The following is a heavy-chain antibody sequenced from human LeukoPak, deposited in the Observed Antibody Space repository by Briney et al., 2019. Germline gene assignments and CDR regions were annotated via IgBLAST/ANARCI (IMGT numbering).Heavy chain of an antibody. Sequence: PGGSLRLSCAASGFTFSSYAMSWVRQAPEKGLEWVSAISGSGGSTYYADSVKGWFTISRDNSKNTLYLQMNSLRAEDTAVYYCAKDSGATIMGDWFDPWGQGSLVAVSS. CDR1: GFTFSSYA. CDR2: ISGSGGST. CDR3: AKDSGATIMGDWFDP. J-gene: IGHJ5*02. D-gene: IGHD5-12*01. V-gene: IGHV3-23*01.